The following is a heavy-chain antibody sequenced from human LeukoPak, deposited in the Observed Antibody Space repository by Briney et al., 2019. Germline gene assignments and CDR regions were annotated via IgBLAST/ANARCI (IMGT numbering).Heavy chain of an antibody. CDR2: INHSGST. V-gene: IGHV4-34*01. Sequence: PSETLSLTCAVYGGSFSVYYWSWIRQPPGKGLEWIGEINHSGSTNYNPSLKGRVTISVDTSKNQFSLKLSSVTAADTAVYYCARPRTGGRHPFDYWGQGTLVTVSS. J-gene: IGHJ4*02. CDR1: GGSFSVYY. D-gene: IGHD1-14*01. CDR3: ARPRTGGRHPFDY.